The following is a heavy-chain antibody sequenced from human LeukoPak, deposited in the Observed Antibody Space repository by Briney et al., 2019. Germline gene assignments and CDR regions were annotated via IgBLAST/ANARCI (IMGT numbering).Heavy chain of an antibody. CDR3: ARGGDTDGTKY. CDR1: GFTFSSYS. Sequence: GGSLRLSCAASGFTFSSYSIHWVRRTPGKGLEWVSSITTSSSYMFYADSVKGRFTISRDNAKNSLYLQMNSLRAEDTAVYYCARGGDTDGTKYWGQGTLVTVSS. J-gene: IGHJ4*02. D-gene: IGHD5-18*01. V-gene: IGHV3-21*01. CDR2: ITTSSSYM.